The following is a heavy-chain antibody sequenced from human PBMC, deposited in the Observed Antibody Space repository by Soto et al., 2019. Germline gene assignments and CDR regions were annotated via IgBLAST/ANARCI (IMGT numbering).Heavy chain of an antibody. V-gene: IGHV4-59*01. D-gene: IGHD3-16*02. CDR3: ARVSTPSNWFDP. Sequence: PSETLSLTCTVSGGSISTYYWSWIRQPPGKGLEWIGYIYYSGSTNYNPSLKSRITISVDTSKNQFSLKLSSVTAADTAVYYCARVSTPSNWFDPWGQGTLVTVSS. CDR2: IYYSGST. CDR1: GGSISTYY. J-gene: IGHJ5*02.